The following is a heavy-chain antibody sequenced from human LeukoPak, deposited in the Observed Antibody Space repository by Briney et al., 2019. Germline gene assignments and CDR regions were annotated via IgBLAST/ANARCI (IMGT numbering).Heavy chain of an antibody. CDR3: ARGSTSGYYYFFRDY. V-gene: IGHV3-20*04. J-gene: IGHJ4*02. D-gene: IGHD3-22*01. Sequence: TGGSLRLSCAASGFTFDDYGMSWVRQAPGKGLEWVSGINWNGGSTGYADSVKGRFTISRDNAKNTLYLQMNSLRAEDTAVYYCARGSTSGYYYFFRDYWGQGTLVTVSS. CDR1: GFTFDDYG. CDR2: INWNGGST.